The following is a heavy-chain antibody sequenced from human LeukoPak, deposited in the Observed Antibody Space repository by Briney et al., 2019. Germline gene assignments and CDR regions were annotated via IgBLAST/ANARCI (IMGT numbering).Heavy chain of an antibody. CDR2: INHSGST. J-gene: IGHJ6*02. V-gene: IGHV4-34*01. CDR1: GGSFSGYY. CDR3: ARKKTYGDTSMDV. D-gene: IGHD4-17*01. Sequence: SETLSLTCAVYGGSFSGYYWSWIRQPPGKGLEWIGEINHSGSTNYNPSLKSRVTISVDTSKNQFSLKLSSVTAADTAVYYCARKKTYGDTSMDVWGQGTTVTVSS.